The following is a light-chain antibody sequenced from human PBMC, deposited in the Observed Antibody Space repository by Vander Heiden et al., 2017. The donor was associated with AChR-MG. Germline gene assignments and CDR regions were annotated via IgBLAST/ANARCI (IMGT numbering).Light chain of an antibody. V-gene: IGKV1-33*01. CDR1: QDIANY. J-gene: IGKJ4*01. CDR3: QQYDNRPLT. CDR2: DAA. Sequence: DIQMTQSPTSLSASVGDSVTITCQASQDIANYLSWYQQKPGRAPKLLIYDAANLETGVPPRFSGSGSATDFTFTISSLQPDDSATYYCQQYDNRPLTFGGGTKVEIK.